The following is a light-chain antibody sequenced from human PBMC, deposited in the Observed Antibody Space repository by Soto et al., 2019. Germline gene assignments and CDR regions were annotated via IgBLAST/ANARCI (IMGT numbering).Light chain of an antibody. V-gene: IGKV1-5*03. Sequence: DIPMTQSPSTLSASVGDRVTITCRASQSISSWLAWYQQKPGKAPKILVNKASSLESGVPSRFSGSGSGTEFTLTISSLQPDDFATYYCQQYNVYYTFGQGTKLEIK. CDR1: QSISSW. J-gene: IGKJ2*01. CDR2: KAS. CDR3: QQYNVYYT.